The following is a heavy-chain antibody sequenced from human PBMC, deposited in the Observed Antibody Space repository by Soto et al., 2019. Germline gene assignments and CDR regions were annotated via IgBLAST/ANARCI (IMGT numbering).Heavy chain of an antibody. D-gene: IGHD3-22*01. CDR1: GGSISSSSYY. V-gene: IGHV4-39*01. J-gene: IGHJ4*02. CDR2: LYSSGRT. Sequence: QLQLQESGPGLVKPSETLSLTCTVSGGSISSSSYYWGWIRHPPGKGLEWIGSLYSSGRTYYNPSLRSRFTISVDASKNRFSLKLTAVTAAVTAVYYCAGVRDSSHVLDYWGQGTLVTVSS. CDR3: AGVRDSSHVLDY.